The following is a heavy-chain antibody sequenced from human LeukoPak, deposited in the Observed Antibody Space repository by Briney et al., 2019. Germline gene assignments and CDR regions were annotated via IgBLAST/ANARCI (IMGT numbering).Heavy chain of an antibody. V-gene: IGHV4-59*01. Sequence: SETLSLTCNVSGGSISNFYWNWIRQPPGKGLQWIGYIYYGGSTYYSPSLRSRVAISIDASKNQVSLRLNSVTTADTAVYYCARDRQGYCSSTSCPRGFDPWGQGTLVTVSS. CDR2: IYYGGST. CDR3: ARDRQGYCSSTSCPRGFDP. D-gene: IGHD2-2*01. CDR1: GGSISNFY. J-gene: IGHJ5*02.